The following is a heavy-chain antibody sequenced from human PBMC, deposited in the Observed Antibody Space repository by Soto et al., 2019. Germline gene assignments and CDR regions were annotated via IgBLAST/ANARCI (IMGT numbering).Heavy chain of an antibody. D-gene: IGHD6-6*01. J-gene: IGHJ4*02. CDR1: GYTFTGYY. Sequence: ASVKVSCKASGYTFTGYYMHWVRQAPGQGLEWMGWINPNSGGTNYAQKFQGWVTMTRDTSISTAYMELSRLRSDDTAVYYCARASYSSSSGFDYWGQGTLVTV. CDR2: INPNSGGT. V-gene: IGHV1-2*04. CDR3: ARASYSSSSGFDY.